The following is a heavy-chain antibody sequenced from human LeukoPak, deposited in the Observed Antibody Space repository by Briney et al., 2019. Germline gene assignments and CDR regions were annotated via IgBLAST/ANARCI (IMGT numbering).Heavy chain of an antibody. CDR3: ARSIATVTTGMSY. J-gene: IGHJ4*02. Sequence: GGSLRLSCAASGFTFSSYWMTWVRQAPGKGPEWVANIKQDGSEKNYVDSVKGRFTISRDNAKNSLFLQMNSLRAEDTAVYYCARSIATVTTGMSYWGQGTLVTVSS. D-gene: IGHD6-13*01. V-gene: IGHV3-7*03. CDR2: IKQDGSEK. CDR1: GFTFSSYW.